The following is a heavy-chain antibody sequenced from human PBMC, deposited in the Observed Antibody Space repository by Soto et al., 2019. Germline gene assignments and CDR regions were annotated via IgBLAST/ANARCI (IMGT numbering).Heavy chain of an antibody. V-gene: IGHV4-31*03. D-gene: IGHD5-18*01. CDR1: GGSISSGGYY. Sequence: SETLSLTCTVSGGSISSGGYYWSWIRQHPGKGLEWIGYIYYSGSTNYNPSLKSRVTISVDTSKNQFSLKLSSVTAADTAVYYCAIRGYSYGYDTYYYGMDVWGQGTTVTVSS. CDR3: AIRGYSYGYDTYYYGMDV. CDR2: IYYSGST. J-gene: IGHJ6*02.